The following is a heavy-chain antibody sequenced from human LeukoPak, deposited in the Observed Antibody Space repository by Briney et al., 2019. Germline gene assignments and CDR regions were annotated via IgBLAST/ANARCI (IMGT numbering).Heavy chain of an antibody. CDR3: ARVRIAADGLIYYNYGMDV. J-gene: IGHJ6*02. D-gene: IGHD6-13*01. CDR2: INSDGSST. V-gene: IGHV3-74*01. Sequence: GPSLRLSCAASGFTFSSYWMHWVRHDPGKGLVWLSHINSDGSSTSEEDYVEGRFTIYREKAKITLYLEMNSLRAEDTVVYYCARVRIAADGLIYYNYGMDVWGQGTTVTVSS. CDR1: GFTFSSYW.